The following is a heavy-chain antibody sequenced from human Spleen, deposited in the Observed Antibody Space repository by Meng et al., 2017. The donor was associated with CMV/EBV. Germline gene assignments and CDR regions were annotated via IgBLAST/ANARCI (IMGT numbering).Heavy chain of an antibody. J-gene: IGHJ5*02. CDR3: ARLVGATTGGWFDP. CDR1: GGTFSSYA. D-gene: IGHD1-26*01. Sequence: KPSGGTFSSYAISWVRQAPGQGLEWMGRIIPIFGTTNYAQKFQGRVAITTDEPTSTAYMELSSLRSEGTAVYYCARLVGATTGGWFDPWGQGTLVTVSS. V-gene: IGHV1-69*05. CDR2: IIPIFGTT.